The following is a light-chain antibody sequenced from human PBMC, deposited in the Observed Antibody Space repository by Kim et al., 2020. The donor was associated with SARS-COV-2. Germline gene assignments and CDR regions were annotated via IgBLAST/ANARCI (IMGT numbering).Light chain of an antibody. Sequence: SYELTQPPSVSVAPGQTARVTCGGNNIGSKSVHWYQQKPGQAPVLVIYYNSGRPSGIPERFSGSNSENTATLTISRVEAGDEADYYCQVWGLPRFFGGGTQLTVL. J-gene: IGLJ2*01. CDR2: YNS. CDR3: QVWGLPRF. V-gene: IGLV3-21*01. CDR1: NIGSKS.